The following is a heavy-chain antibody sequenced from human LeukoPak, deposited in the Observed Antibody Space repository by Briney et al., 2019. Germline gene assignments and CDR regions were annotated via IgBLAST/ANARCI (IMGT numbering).Heavy chain of an antibody. J-gene: IGHJ4*02. V-gene: IGHV3-23*01. CDR3: AKSLAPCGGSCYEKYYFDY. D-gene: IGHD2-15*01. Sequence: GGSIRLSCAASGFTFSSYAMTWVRQTPGKGLEWVSAISGGGGATYYADSVKGLFTISRDNSKNTLYLQMDSLRAEDTAIYYCAKSLAPCGGSCYEKYYFDYWGQGTLVTVSS. CDR2: ISGGGGAT. CDR1: GFTFSSYA.